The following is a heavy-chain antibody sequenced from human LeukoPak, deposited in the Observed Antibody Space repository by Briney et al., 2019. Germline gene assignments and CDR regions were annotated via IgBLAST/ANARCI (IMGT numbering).Heavy chain of an antibody. CDR3: AGSGWSPNWFDP. J-gene: IGHJ5*02. D-gene: IGHD6-19*01. Sequence: AGGSLRLSCVVSGFTFRSAWMSWVRQAPGKGLEWVANIKQDGSEKYYVDSVKGRFTISRDNAKNSLYLQMNSLRAEDTAVYYCAGSGWSPNWFDPWGQGTLVTVSS. CDR2: IKQDGSEK. V-gene: IGHV3-7*01. CDR1: GFTFRSAW.